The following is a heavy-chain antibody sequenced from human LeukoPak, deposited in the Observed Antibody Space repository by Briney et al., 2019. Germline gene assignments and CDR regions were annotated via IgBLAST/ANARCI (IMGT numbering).Heavy chain of an antibody. CDR2: ISYDGSNK. CDR3: ARDGVGQGIAVAGDYFDY. V-gene: IGHV3-30-3*01. Sequence: GGSLRLSCAASGFTFSSYAMHWVRQAPGKGLEWVAVISYDGSNKYYADSVKGRFTISRDNSKNTLYLQMNSLRAEDTAVYYCARDGVGQGIAVAGDYFDYWGQGTLVTVSS. J-gene: IGHJ4*02. CDR1: GFTFSSYA. D-gene: IGHD6-19*01.